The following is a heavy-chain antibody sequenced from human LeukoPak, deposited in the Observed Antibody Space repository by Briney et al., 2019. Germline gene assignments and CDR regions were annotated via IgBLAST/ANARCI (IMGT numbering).Heavy chain of an antibody. CDR1: GFTFSDYY. J-gene: IGHJ4*02. CDR3: ARVGIALASPFDY. Sequence: GGSLRLSCLASGFTFSDYYMSWVRQAPGKGLEWISYMSSRGYPIYYADSVKGRFTISRDNAKNTLYLQMHNLGADDTAVYFCARVGIALASPFDYWGLGTLVAVSS. CDR2: MSSRGYPI. D-gene: IGHD1-1*01. V-gene: IGHV3-11*01.